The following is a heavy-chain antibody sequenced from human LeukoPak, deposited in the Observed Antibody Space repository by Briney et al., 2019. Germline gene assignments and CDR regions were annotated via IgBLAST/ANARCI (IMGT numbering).Heavy chain of an antibody. Sequence: SQTLSLTCAISGDSVSSTSAGWNWIRQSPSRGLEWLGRTYYRSKWYSDYAVSVRGRITVNPDTSTNQFSLQLNSVTPEDTAVYYCARYTSSWFFDSWGLGTLVTVSS. CDR2: TYYRSKWYS. D-gene: IGHD6-13*01. J-gene: IGHJ4*02. CDR1: GDSVSSTSAG. V-gene: IGHV6-1*01. CDR3: ARYTSSWFFDS.